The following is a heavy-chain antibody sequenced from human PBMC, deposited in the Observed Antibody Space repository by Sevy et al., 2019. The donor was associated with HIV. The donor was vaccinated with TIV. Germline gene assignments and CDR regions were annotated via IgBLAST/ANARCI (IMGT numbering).Heavy chain of an antibody. V-gene: IGHV1-69*13. D-gene: IGHD4-17*01. Sequence: ASVKVSCKASGGTFSSYAISWVRQAPGQGLEWMGGIIPIFGTANYAQKFQGSVTITADESTSTAYMELSSLRSEDTAVYYCARGGTTVVPFDYWGQGTLVTVSS. CDR2: IIPIFGTA. CDR3: ARGGTTVVPFDY. J-gene: IGHJ4*02. CDR1: GGTFSSYA.